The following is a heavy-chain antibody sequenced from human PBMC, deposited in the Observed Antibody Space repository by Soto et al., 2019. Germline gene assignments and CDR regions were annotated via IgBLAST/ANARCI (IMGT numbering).Heavy chain of an antibody. CDR2: IYYSWST. V-gene: IGHV4-31*03. CDR3: ENIVVVTANLDY. J-gene: IGHJ4*02. D-gene: IGHD2-21*02. CDR1: GGSISSGGYY. Sequence: PSETLSLTCTVSGGSISSGGYYWSGIRQHPGKGLEWIGYIYYSWSTYYNPSLKSRVTISVDTSKNQFSLKLSDVTAADTAVYYVENIVVVTANLDYWGQXTLVTVSP.